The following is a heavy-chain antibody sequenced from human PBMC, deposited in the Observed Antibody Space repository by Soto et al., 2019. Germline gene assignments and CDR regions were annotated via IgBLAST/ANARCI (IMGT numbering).Heavy chain of an antibody. CDR3: ARVPRHSYDIVAVPAVMFDDWFDP. CDR2: INAGNGDT. CDR1: GYIFVNYA. D-gene: IGHD2-2*01. Sequence: ASVKVSCKASGYIFVNYAVHWVRQAPGQSLEWVGWINAGNGDTKYSQRFQGRVTITRDTSASTAYMELSSLRSEDTAVYYCARVPRHSYDIVAVPAVMFDDWFDPWG. V-gene: IGHV1-3*01. J-gene: IGHJ5*02.